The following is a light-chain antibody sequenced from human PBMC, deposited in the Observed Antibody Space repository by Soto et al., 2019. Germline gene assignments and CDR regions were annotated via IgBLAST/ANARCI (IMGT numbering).Light chain of an antibody. V-gene: IGKV3-15*01. CDR3: QRRSNS. J-gene: IGKJ4*01. CDR2: DAS. CDR1: QRISND. Sequence: EVLMTQSPATLSVSPGERVILSCRASQRISNDLAWYQQKAGQAPRLLIYDASTRATGIPARFSGSGSGTEFTLTISSLKSEDFAVYFCQRRSNSFGGGTKVDIK.